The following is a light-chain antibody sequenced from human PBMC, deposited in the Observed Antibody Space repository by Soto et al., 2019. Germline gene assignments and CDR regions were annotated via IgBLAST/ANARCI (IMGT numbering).Light chain of an antibody. Sequence: SVGTQPASGSGGPGQSITISCPGTSRGVGGYNSVSWYQPHPGKAPKLMIYDVSNRPSGVSNRFSGSKSGNTASLTISGLQAEDEAAYYCSSYPSSSTLYVFGTGTKVTVL. CDR1: SRGVGGYNS. V-gene: IGLV2-14*01. CDR2: DVS. CDR3: SSYPSSSTLYV. J-gene: IGLJ1*01.